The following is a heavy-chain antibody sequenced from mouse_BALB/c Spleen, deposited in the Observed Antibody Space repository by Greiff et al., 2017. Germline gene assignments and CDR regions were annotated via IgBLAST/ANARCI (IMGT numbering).Heavy chain of an antibody. J-gene: IGHJ3*01. CDR3: ANAYGNCVWFAY. CDR1: GYSITSCYY. Sequence: EVKLVESGPGLVKPSQSLSLTCSVTGYSITSCYYWNWIPQSPGNKLEWMGYISYDGSNNYNPSLKNQISITRDTSKNQFCLKLNSVTTEDTDTYYCANAYGNCVWFAYRGQGNLVTVSA. CDR2: ISYDGSN. D-gene: IGHD2-1*01. V-gene: IGHV3-6*02.